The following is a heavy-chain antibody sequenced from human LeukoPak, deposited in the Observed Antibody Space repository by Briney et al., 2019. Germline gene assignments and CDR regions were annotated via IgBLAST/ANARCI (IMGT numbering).Heavy chain of an antibody. Sequence: GGTLRLSCAASGFTFSSYGVHWVRQAPGKGLEWVAVISYDGSNKYYADSVKGRLTISRDNSKNTLYLQMNSLRAEDTAVYYCAKVETYDFWSGYSPMWYYYYMDVWGKGTTVTVSS. V-gene: IGHV3-30*18. CDR1: GFTFSSYG. D-gene: IGHD3-3*01. J-gene: IGHJ6*03. CDR3: AKVETYDFWSGYSPMWYYYYMDV. CDR2: ISYDGSNK.